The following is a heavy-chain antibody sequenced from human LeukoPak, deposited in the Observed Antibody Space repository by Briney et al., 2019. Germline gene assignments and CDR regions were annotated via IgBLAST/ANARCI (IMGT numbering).Heavy chain of an antibody. V-gene: IGHV4-30-4*08. CDR3: ARGCSSTSCYTRDAFDI. CDR2: IYYSGST. J-gene: IGHJ3*02. Sequence: SETLSLTCTVSGGSISSGDYYWSWIRQPPGKGLEWIGYIYYSGSTYYNPSLKSRVTISVDTSKNQFSLKLSSVTAADTAVYYCARGCSSTSCYTRDAFDIWGQGTVVTVSS. D-gene: IGHD2-2*02. CDR1: GGSISSGDYY.